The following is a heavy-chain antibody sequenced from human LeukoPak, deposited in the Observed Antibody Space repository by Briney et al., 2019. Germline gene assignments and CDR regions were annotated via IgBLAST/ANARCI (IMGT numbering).Heavy chain of an antibody. D-gene: IGHD5-18*01. CDR3: ARGPEIQLWLPHYYYYGMDV. Sequence: SETLSLTCTVSGDSINSGIYYWNWIRQPAGKGLEWIGRFYSSGGPNYTPSLKSRVTISVDTSKNQFSLKLSSVTAADTAVYYCARGPEIQLWLPHYYYYGMDVWGQGTTVTVSS. CDR2: FYSSGGP. V-gene: IGHV4-61*02. CDR1: GDSINSGIYY. J-gene: IGHJ6*02.